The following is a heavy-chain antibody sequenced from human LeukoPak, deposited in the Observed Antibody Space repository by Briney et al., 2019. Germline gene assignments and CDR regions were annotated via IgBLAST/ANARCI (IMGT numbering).Heavy chain of an antibody. CDR2: ISSSSSTI. Sequence: GGSLRLSCAASGFTFSSYSMNWVRQAPGKGLEWVSYISSSSSTIYYADSVKGRFTISRDNAKNSLYLQMNSLRAEDTAVYYCARAVSGSRAEYFQHWGQGTLVTVSS. CDR3: ARAVSGSRAEYFQH. CDR1: GFTFSSYS. D-gene: IGHD3-10*01. J-gene: IGHJ1*01. V-gene: IGHV3-48*01.